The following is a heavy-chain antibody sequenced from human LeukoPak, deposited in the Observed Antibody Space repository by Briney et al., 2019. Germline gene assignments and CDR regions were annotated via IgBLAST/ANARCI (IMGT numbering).Heavy chain of an antibody. D-gene: IGHD1-26*01. V-gene: IGHV4-59*01. Sequence: SETLSLTCTVSGASFGTYYWSWIRQPPGKGLEWIGHIDYSGSTSYNPSLKSRLTISIDTSKDQFSLYLSSVTAADTGVYYCAKRIGSYWYWGQGTLVTVSS. CDR1: GASFGTYY. CDR3: AKRIGSYWY. J-gene: IGHJ4*02. CDR2: IDYSGST.